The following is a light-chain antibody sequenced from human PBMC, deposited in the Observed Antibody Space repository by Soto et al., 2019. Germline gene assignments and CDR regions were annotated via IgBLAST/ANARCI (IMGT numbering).Light chain of an antibody. V-gene: IGKV1-5*01. Sequence: DIQMTQSPSTLSAXVGDRVTITCRASHSISSWLAWYQQKPGKAPKLLIYDASSLQIGVPSRFSGSGSGTEFTLTLSRLQPDDFATYYCQQYHSYPYTFGQGTKLEIK. J-gene: IGKJ2*01. CDR3: QQYHSYPYT. CDR2: DAS. CDR1: HSISSW.